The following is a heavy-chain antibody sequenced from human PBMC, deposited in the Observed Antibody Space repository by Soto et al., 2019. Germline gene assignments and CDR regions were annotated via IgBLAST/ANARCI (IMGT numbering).Heavy chain of an antibody. V-gene: IGHV1-18*04. Sequence: PGESLKISCKGSGYSFTSYWIGWVRQAPGQGLEWMGWISAYNGNTNYAQKLQGRVTMTTDTSTSTAYMELRSLRSDDTAVYYCARVSAGRTAAAGHYWGQGTLVTVSS. J-gene: IGHJ4*02. D-gene: IGHD6-13*01. CDR3: ARVSAGRTAAAGHY. CDR2: ISAYNGNT. CDR1: GYSFTSYW.